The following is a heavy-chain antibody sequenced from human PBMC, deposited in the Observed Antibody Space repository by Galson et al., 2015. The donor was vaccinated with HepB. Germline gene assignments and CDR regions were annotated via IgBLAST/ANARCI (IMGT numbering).Heavy chain of an antibody. CDR2: ISGSGGRT. Sequence: SLRLSCAVSGLTFSNYAMSWVRQAPGKGLEWVSAISGSGGRTYHADSVKGRFTISRDNSKNTLYLQMNGLRVEDTAIYYCAIASTVFGKDYYEYYFDYWGQGILVTVSS. CDR1: GLTFSNYA. J-gene: IGHJ4*02. V-gene: IGHV3-23*01. CDR3: AIASTVFGKDYYEYYFDY. D-gene: IGHD3-16*01.